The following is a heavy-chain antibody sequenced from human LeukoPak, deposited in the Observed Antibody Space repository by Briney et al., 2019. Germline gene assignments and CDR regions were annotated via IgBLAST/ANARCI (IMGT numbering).Heavy chain of an antibody. CDR3: AKDSSIVGATDPLY. J-gene: IGHJ4*02. Sequence: GGSLRLSCAASGFTFSSYAMTWFRQAPGKGLEWVSAIDHSGGTTYYADSVKGRFTISRDNSKNTLYLQMNSLRAEDTAVYYCAKDSSIVGATDPLYWGQGTLVTVSS. CDR2: IDHSGGTT. D-gene: IGHD1-26*01. CDR1: GFTFSSYA. V-gene: IGHV3-23*01.